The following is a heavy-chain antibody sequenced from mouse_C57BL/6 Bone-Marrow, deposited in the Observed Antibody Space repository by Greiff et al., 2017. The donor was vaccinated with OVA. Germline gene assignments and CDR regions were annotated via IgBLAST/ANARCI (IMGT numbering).Heavy chain of an antibody. CDR2: ISYSGST. CDR1: GYSITSDY. J-gene: IGHJ1*03. CDR3: ARSPYYGSSGGYFDV. Sequence: EVKLVESGPGLAKPSQTLSLTCSVTGYSITSDYWNWIRKFPGHKLEYMGYISYSGSTYYNPSLKSRISITRDTSKHQSYLQLNSVITEDTATYYCARSPYYGSSGGYFDVWGKGTTVTVSS. V-gene: IGHV3-8*01. D-gene: IGHD1-1*01.